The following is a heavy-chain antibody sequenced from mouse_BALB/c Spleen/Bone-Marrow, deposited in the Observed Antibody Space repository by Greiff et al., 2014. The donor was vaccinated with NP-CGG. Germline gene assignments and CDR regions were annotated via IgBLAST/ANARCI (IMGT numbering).Heavy chain of an antibody. Sequence: VQLVESGAELVRPGASVKLSCKALGYTFTDYEMHWVKQTPVHGLEWIGVIHPGSGGTAYNQKFEGKATLTADKSSTTAYMDLSSLTSEDSAVYYCARDWGLRWGQGTTLTVSS. D-gene: IGHD3-1*01. CDR3: ARDWGLR. CDR1: GYTFTDYE. V-gene: IGHV1-15*01. J-gene: IGHJ2*01. CDR2: IHPGSGGT.